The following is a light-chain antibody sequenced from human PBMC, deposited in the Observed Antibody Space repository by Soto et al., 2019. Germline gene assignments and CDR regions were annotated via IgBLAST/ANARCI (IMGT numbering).Light chain of an antibody. J-gene: IGLJ3*02. CDR3: SSYAGSRTWV. V-gene: IGLV2-8*01. Sequence: QSVPTQPPSASGSPGQSATISCTGTSSDVGGYNYVSWYQQYPGKAPKLMIYEVSKRPSGVPDRCSGSKSGNTASLTVSGLKAEDEAGDYCSSYAGSRTWVFGGGTKRTVL. CDR2: EVS. CDR1: SSDVGGYNY.